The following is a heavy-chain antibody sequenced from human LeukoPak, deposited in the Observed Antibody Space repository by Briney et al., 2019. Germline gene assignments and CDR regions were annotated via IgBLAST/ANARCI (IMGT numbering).Heavy chain of an antibody. CDR2: IKQDGSEK. CDR1: GLTFSSYW. Sequence: GGSLRLSCAASGLTFSSYWMSWVRQAPGKGLEWVANIKQDGSEKYYVDSVKGRFTISRDNAKNSLYLQMNSLRAEDTAVYYCAKVPHYYDSSGYGTYYYYYYMDVWGKGTTVTISS. D-gene: IGHD3-22*01. CDR3: AKVPHYYDSSGYGTYYYYYYMDV. V-gene: IGHV3-7*01. J-gene: IGHJ6*03.